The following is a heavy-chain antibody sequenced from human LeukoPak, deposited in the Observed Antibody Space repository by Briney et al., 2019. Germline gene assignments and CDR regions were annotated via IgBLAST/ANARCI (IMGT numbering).Heavy chain of an antibody. CDR1: GASISSGGYY. Sequence: PSQTLSLTCSVSGASISSGGYYWSWIRQPPGRGLEWIGYIYHSGFTYYTPSLKSRVTISVDTSKNQFSLKLSSVTAADTAVYYCARDAGESGYDYFDYWGQGTLVTVSS. CDR3: ARDAGESGYDYFDY. J-gene: IGHJ4*02. V-gene: IGHV4-30-2*01. CDR2: IYHSGFT. D-gene: IGHD5-12*01.